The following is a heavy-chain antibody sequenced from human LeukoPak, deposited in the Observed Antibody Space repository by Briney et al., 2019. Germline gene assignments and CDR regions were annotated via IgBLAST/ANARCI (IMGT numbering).Heavy chain of an antibody. CDR1: GVSFSGYY. V-gene: IGHV4-34*01. CDR2: INHSGST. J-gene: IGHJ4*02. Sequence: SETLSLTCAVYGVSFSGYYWSWIRQPPGKGLEWIGEINHSGSTNYNPSLKSRVTISVDTSKNQFSLKLSSVTAADTAVYYCARDLPGPGVGLDYRGQGTLVTVSS. D-gene: IGHD3-10*01. CDR3: ARDLPGPGVGLDY.